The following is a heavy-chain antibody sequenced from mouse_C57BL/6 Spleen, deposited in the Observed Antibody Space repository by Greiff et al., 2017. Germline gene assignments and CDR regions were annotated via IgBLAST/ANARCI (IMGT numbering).Heavy chain of an antibody. CDR3: ARETGTFDY. CDR1: GYTFTGYW. CDR2: ILPGSGST. J-gene: IGHJ2*01. D-gene: IGHD4-1*01. V-gene: IGHV1-9*01. Sequence: QVQLQQSGAELMKPGASVKLSCKATGYTFTGYWIEWVKQRPGHGLEWIGEILPGSGSTNYTEKFKGKATFTADTSSNTAYMQLSSLTTEDSAIYYCARETGTFDYWGQGTTLTVSS.